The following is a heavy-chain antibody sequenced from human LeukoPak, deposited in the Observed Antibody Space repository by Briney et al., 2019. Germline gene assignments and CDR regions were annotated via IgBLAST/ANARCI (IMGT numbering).Heavy chain of an antibody. CDR2: IETDGGST. J-gene: IGHJ4*02. V-gene: IGHV3-74*01. CDR3: ARDPSSWNGFFDS. D-gene: IGHD6-13*01. CDR1: GFTFRSYW. Sequence: GGSLRLSCEASGFTFRSYWMHWVRQAPGKGLMRVSRIETDGGSTNYADSVKGRFTISRDNARNTVYLQMNSLRADDTAVYYCARDPSSWNGFFDSWGQGTLVTVSS.